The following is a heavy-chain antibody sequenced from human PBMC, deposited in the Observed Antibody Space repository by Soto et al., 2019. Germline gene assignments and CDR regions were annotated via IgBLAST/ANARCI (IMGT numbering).Heavy chain of an antibody. Sequence: PSETLSLTCAVYGGSFSDYYWSWIRQAPGKGLEWIGEINHSGSTTYNPSLKSRVTILADTSKNQFSLKLRSMSAADTAVYFCARRYCSGGSCQTIDYWGQGTLVTVS. D-gene: IGHD2-15*01. J-gene: IGHJ4*02. V-gene: IGHV4-34*01. CDR2: INHSGST. CDR1: GGSFSDYY. CDR3: ARRYCSGGSCQTIDY.